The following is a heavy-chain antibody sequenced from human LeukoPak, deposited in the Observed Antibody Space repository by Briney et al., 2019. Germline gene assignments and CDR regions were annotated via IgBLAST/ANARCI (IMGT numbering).Heavy chain of an antibody. Sequence: GGSLRLSCAASGFTFDDYAMHWVRQAPGKGLEWVSGISRNSGSIGYADSVKGRFTISRDNAKNSLYLQMNSLRAEDMALYYCAKAQSSSLIRFAFDIWGQGTMVTVSS. V-gene: IGHV3-9*03. CDR3: AKAQSSSLIRFAFDI. D-gene: IGHD6-6*01. J-gene: IGHJ3*02. CDR2: ISRNSGSI. CDR1: GFTFDDYA.